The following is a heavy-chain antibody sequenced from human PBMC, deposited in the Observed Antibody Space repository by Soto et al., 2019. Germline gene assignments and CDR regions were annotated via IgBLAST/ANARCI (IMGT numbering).Heavy chain of an antibody. CDR3: ARGSGIVALPGELEDVNYDY. J-gene: IGHJ4*02. CDR1: GQSFSGHS. Sequence: QVQLQQWGAGLVKPSETLSLSRAVYGQSFSGHSWAWIRQPPGKGLEWIGEINESGSTYYNPSLKSRVTISTNTSQNQFSLKLSSVSAADTAAYFCARGSGIVALPGELEDVNYDYWGQGTLVNVSS. D-gene: IGHD1-1*01. V-gene: IGHV4-34*01. CDR2: INESGST.